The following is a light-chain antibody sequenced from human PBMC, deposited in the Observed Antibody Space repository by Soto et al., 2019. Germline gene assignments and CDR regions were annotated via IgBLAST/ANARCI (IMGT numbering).Light chain of an antibody. CDR2: DAS. J-gene: IGKJ4*01. CDR1: QSVSSY. Sequence: EIVLTKSPATPSLSPGEKATLSCRASQSVSSYLAWYQQKPGQAPRLLIYDASNRATGIPARFSGSGSGTDFTLTISSLEPEDFAVYYCQQRSNWPSTFGGGTKVDIK. CDR3: QQRSNWPST. V-gene: IGKV3-11*01.